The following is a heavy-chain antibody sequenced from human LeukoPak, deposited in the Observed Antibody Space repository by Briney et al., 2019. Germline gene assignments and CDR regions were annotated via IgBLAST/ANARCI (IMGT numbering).Heavy chain of an antibody. V-gene: IGHV3-7*03. CDR1: GFTFSSYW. Sequence: GGSLRLSCAASGFTFSSYWMSWVRQVPGKGLEWVANIKQDGSEKYYVDSVKGRFTISRDNAKNSLYLQMNSLRAEDTALYYCAKDIYYDILVEGMDVWGQGTTVTVSS. J-gene: IGHJ6*02. CDR3: AKDIYYDILVEGMDV. D-gene: IGHD3-9*01. CDR2: IKQDGSEK.